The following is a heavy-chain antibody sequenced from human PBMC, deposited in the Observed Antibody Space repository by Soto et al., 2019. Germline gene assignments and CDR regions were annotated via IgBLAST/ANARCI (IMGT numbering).Heavy chain of an antibody. CDR1: GLTFSGYD. CDR2: ILVDGRT. CDR3: AKVNETGGGAFDF. V-gene: IGHV3-23*01. Sequence: GGSLRLSCAASGLTFSGYDMNWVRQAPGKGLEWVSTILVDGRTFYVDTVKGRFTISKDNSRNSLYLKMNRLAAGDTSLYYCAKVNETGGGAFDFWGQGTMVTVSS. J-gene: IGHJ3*01. D-gene: IGHD2-8*02.